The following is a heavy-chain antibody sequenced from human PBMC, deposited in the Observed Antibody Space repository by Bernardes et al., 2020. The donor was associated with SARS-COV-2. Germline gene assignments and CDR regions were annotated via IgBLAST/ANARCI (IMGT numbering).Heavy chain of an antibody. CDR3: VRGTGGYGDWDY. Sequence: VWSLRLSCVASGFTFSNYWIHWVRQVPGKGLVWVSRIKTDGSSANFADSVKGRFTISRDNAKNTVYLQMNSLRAEDTAIYYCVRGTGGYGDWDYWGQGTLVTVYS. CDR1: GFTFSNYW. J-gene: IGHJ4*02. CDR2: IKTDGSSA. D-gene: IGHD2-8*02. V-gene: IGHV3-74*01.